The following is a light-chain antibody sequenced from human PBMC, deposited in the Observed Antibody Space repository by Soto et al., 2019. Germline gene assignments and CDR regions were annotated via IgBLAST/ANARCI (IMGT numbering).Light chain of an antibody. CDR1: SGHSYYI. CDR2: VEGSGTY. V-gene: IGLV4-60*02. CDR3: ETWYRNTWE. Sequence: QLVLTQSSSASASLGSSVKLTCTLSSGHSYYIIAWHQQQPGKAPRYLMKVEGSGTYNKGSGVPDRFSGSSSGADRYLTISNLQFEDEADYYCETWYRNTWEFGGGTKLTVL. J-gene: IGLJ3*02.